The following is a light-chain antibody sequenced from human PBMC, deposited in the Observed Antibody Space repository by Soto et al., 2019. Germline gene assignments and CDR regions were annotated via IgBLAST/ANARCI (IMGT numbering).Light chain of an antibody. CDR1: QSVSSY. Sequence: ETVLTLSLATLSWSPGEIATLCASATQSVSSYLAWYQQKPGQAPRLIIYGASSRAPGIPDRFSGSGSGTDFTLTITRMEPEDFVVYYCPQYGSSPKTFRQGTKVDI. CDR2: GAS. V-gene: IGKV3-20*01. CDR3: PQYGSSPKT. J-gene: IGKJ1*01.